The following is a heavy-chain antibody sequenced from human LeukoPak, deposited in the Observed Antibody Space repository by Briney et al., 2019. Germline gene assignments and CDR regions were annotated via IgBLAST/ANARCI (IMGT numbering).Heavy chain of an antibody. CDR1: GFTFSSYA. Sequence: GGSLRLSCAASGFTFSSYAMSWVRQAPGKGLEWVSGISTSGGSTSYADSVKGRFTISRDNPRNTLYMQRNSLRAEDTAVYYCAIMHRYYDGSGYWVQWGQGTLVTVSS. V-gene: IGHV3-23*01. CDR2: ISTSGGST. J-gene: IGHJ4*02. CDR3: AIMHRYYDGSGYWVQ. D-gene: IGHD3-22*01.